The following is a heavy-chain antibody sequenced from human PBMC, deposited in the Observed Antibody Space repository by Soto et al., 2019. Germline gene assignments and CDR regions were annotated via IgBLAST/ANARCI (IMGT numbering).Heavy chain of an antibody. D-gene: IGHD3-22*01. CDR3: ARGGGSGYSFDC. V-gene: IGHV4-31*03. J-gene: IGHJ4*02. CDR1: GGSISSGGYY. Sequence: QVQLQESGPGLVKPSQTLSLTCTVSGGSISSGGYYWSWIRQHPGKGLEWIGYIYYSGSTYYNPSLKGRVTISVDTPKNRFSLKLSSVTAADTAVYYCARGGGSGYSFDCWGQGALVTVSS. CDR2: IYYSGST.